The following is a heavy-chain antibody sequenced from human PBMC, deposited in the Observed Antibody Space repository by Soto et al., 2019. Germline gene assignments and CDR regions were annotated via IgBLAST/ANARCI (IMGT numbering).Heavy chain of an antibody. CDR2: IYYSGTT. V-gene: IGHV4-31*03. Sequence: QVQLQESGPGLVKPSQTLSLTCTVSGGSISSGDYYWSWISQHPGKGLEWIGNIYYSGTTDYNPSLKSRVTISVDTSKNQFSLRLTAADTAVYYCARADRAYDSSGYYYPRFDYWGQGTLVTVSS. CDR1: GGSISSGDYY. J-gene: IGHJ4*02. CDR3: ARADRAYDSSGYYYPRFDY. D-gene: IGHD3-22*01.